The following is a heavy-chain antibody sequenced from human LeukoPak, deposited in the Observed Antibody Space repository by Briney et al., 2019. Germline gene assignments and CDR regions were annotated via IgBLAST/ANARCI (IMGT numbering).Heavy chain of an antibody. CDR1: GFTFSSYG. V-gene: IGHV3-7*01. CDR3: ARERYYYGSGSSFDY. CDR2: IKQDGSEK. D-gene: IGHD3-10*01. J-gene: IGHJ4*02. Sequence: GGSLRLSCAASGFTFSSYGMHWVRQAPGKGLEWVANIKQDGSEKYYVDSVKGRFTISRDNAKNSLYLQMNSLRAEDTAVYYCARERYYYGSGSSFDYWGQGTLVTVSS.